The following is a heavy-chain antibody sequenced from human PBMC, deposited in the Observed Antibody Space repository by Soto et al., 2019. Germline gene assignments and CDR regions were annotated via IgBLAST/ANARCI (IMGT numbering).Heavy chain of an antibody. Sequence: QVQLVESGGGVVQPGRSLRLSCVASGFTFSSYGMHWVRQAPGKGLEWVAIISYDGSNTYYADSVKGRFTISRDNSKNTLYLQMNSLGAEGTSVYYCAKEGGLSGSYYISSSYYFDYWGQGTLVTVSS. CDR3: AKEGGLSGSYYISSSYYFDY. CDR2: ISYDGSNT. J-gene: IGHJ4*02. CDR1: GFTFSSYG. V-gene: IGHV3-30*18. D-gene: IGHD1-26*01.